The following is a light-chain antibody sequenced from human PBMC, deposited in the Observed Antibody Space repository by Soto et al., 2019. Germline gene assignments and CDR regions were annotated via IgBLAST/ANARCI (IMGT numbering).Light chain of an antibody. CDR3: HQDNNWPPWT. Sequence: EIVMTKSPATLSVSPGERATLSCRASQSVRSNLAWYQQKPGQAPRLLIYGASTRATGIPARFSGSGSGTEFTLTISSLQSEDFAVYYCHQDNNWPPWTFGQGTKVEIK. CDR2: GAS. CDR1: QSVRSN. J-gene: IGKJ1*01. V-gene: IGKV3-15*01.